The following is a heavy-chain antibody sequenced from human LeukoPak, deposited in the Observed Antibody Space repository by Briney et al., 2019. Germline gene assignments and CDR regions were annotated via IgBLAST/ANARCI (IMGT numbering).Heavy chain of an antibody. CDR3: ARIDRFGELLRYNC. J-gene: IGHJ4*02. CDR1: GYTFTSYG. V-gene: IGHV1-18*01. CDR2: ISAYNGNT. Sequence: ASVKVSCKASGYTFTSYGISWVRQAPGQGLEWMGWISAYNGNTNYAQKLQGRVTMTTDTSTSTAYMEPRSLRSDDTAVYHCARIDRFGELLRYNCWGQGTLVTVSS. D-gene: IGHD3-10*01.